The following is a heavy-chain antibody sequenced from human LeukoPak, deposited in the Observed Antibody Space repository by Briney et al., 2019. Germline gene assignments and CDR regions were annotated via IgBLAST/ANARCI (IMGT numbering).Heavy chain of an antibody. CDR2: IIPIFGTA. D-gene: IGHD4-17*01. V-gene: IGHV1-69*13. CDR3: ARRIYDYGDYFDY. J-gene: IGHJ4*02. Sequence: GASVRVSCKASGGTFSSYAISWVRQAPGQGLEWMGGIIPIFGTANYAQKFQGRVTITADESTSTAYMELSSLRSEDTAVYYCARRIYDYGDYFDYWGQGTLLTVSS. CDR1: GGTFSSYA.